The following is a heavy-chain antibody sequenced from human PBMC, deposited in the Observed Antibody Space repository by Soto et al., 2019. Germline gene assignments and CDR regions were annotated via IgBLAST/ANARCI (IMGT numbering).Heavy chain of an antibody. D-gene: IGHD1-1*01. CDR1: GFTFRKFE. CDR2: ISSSGITT. Sequence: EVQLVESGGGLVQPGGSLRLSLATPGFTFRKFEMKWGRKAPGKGLEWVSYISSSGITTFYADFAAGRFTISRDNAKESLYLHLNSLRVEDTAVYYCARYGTRADWWGLGTQVTVSS. CDR3: ARYGTRADW. V-gene: IGHV3-48*03. J-gene: IGHJ4*02.